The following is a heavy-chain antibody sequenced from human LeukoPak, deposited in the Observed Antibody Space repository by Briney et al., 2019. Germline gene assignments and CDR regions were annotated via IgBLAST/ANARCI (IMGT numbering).Heavy chain of an antibody. J-gene: IGHJ4*02. V-gene: IGHV3-64*01. D-gene: IGHD6-19*01. CDR3: ARDSSSRPFDY. CDR2: ISSNGGST. CDR1: GFTFSDYG. Sequence: GGSLRLSCAASGFTFSDYGMHWVRQAPGKGLEYVSTISSNGGSTYYANSVEGRFTVSRDNSKNTLYLQMGSLRAEDMAVYYCARDSSSRPFDYWGQGTLVTVSS.